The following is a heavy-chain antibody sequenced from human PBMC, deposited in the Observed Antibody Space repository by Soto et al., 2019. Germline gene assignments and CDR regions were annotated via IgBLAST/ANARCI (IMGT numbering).Heavy chain of an antibody. CDR3: ARGRYYYGSGLWFDP. J-gene: IGHJ5*02. V-gene: IGHV3-53*04. CDR2: IYSGGST. D-gene: IGHD3-10*01. Sequence: EVQLVESGGGLVQPGGSLRLSCAASGFTVSSNYMSWVRQAPGKGLAWVSVIYSGGSTYYADSVKGRFTISRHNSKNTLYLQMNSLRAEDTAVYYCARGRYYYGSGLWFDPWGQGTLVTVSS. CDR1: GFTVSSNY.